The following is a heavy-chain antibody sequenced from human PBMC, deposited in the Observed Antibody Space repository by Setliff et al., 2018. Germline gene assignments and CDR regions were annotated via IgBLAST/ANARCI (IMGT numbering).Heavy chain of an antibody. CDR2: ISSISNYI. V-gene: IGHV3-21*01. CDR3: ARDGGADFWSGYSYYYYYYMDV. J-gene: IGHJ6*03. Sequence: GGSLRLSCEASGLPFSNSNMNWVRQAPGKGLEWVSSISSISNYIYYADSVKGRFTISRDNAKNSLYLQMNSLRAEDTAVYYCARDGGADFWSGYSYYYYYYMDVWGKGTTVTVSS. CDR1: GLPFSNSN. D-gene: IGHD3-3*01.